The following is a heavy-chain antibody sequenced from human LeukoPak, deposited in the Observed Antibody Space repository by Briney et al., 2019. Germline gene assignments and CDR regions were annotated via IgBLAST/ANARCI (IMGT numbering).Heavy chain of an antibody. CDR2: INPSGGST. V-gene: IGHV1-46*01. D-gene: IGHD3-22*01. CDR3: ASLGWGGSSGYYHDY. J-gene: IGHJ4*02. CDR1: GYTFTGYY. Sequence: ASVKVSCKASGYTFTGYYMHWVRQAPGQGLEWMGIINPSGGSTSYAQKFQGRVTMTRDTSTSTVYMELSSLRSEDTAVYYCASLGWGGSSGYYHDYWGQGTLVTVS.